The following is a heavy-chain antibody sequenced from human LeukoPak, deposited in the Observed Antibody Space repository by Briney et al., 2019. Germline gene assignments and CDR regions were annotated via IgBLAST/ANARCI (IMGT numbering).Heavy chain of an antibody. D-gene: IGHD6-19*01. J-gene: IGHJ5*02. V-gene: IGHV1-2*02. Sequence: GASVKVSCKASVYTFTAYYLHWVRQAPVQGPEWVGWINPNSGGTKYAPKFQGRVTMTRDTSITTAYMELSSLRSADTAVYYCARDLYSSGWDYWFDPWGQGTMVTVSS. CDR1: VYTFTAYY. CDR3: ARDLYSSGWDYWFDP. CDR2: INPNSGGT.